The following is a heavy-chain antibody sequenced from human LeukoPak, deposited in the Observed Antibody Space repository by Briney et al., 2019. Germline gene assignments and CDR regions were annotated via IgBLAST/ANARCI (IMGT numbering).Heavy chain of an antibody. J-gene: IGHJ4*02. CDR3: ARHNVDCSSTSCYSLTPAYFDY. D-gene: IGHD2-2*01. V-gene: IGHV4-59*08. CDR1: GGSISSYY. CDR2: IYYSGST. Sequence: SETLSLTCTVSGGSISSYYWSWIRQPPGKGLEWIGYIYYSGSTNYNPSLKSRVTISVDTSKNQFSLKLSSVTAADTAVYYCARHNVDCSSTSCYSLTPAYFDYWGQGTLVTVSS.